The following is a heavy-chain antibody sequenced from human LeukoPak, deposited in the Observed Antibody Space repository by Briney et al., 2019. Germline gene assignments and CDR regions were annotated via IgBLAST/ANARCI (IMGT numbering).Heavy chain of an antibody. Sequence: SETLSLTCTVSGGSISNDYWSWIRQPPGKGLECIGYIYYTGSTNYNPSLKSRVTISVDTSKNQFSLKLSSVTAADTAVYYCAKLKGGQDAFDIWGQGTMVTVSS. CDR1: GGSISNDY. CDR2: IYYTGST. V-gene: IGHV4-59*01. CDR3: AKLKGGQDAFDI. J-gene: IGHJ3*02. D-gene: IGHD3-16*01.